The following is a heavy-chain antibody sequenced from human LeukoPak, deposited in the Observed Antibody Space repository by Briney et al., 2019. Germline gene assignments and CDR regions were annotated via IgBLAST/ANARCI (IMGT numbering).Heavy chain of an antibody. J-gene: IGHJ4*02. Sequence: GGSLRLSCAASGFTFSSFGMHWVRQAPGKGLEWVGRIKSKTDGGTTDYAAPVKGRFTISRDDSKNTLYLQMNSLKTEDTAVYYCTTELKMKAVAGVFDYWGQGTLVTVSS. D-gene: IGHD6-19*01. CDR2: IKSKTDGGTT. CDR3: TTELKMKAVAGVFDY. CDR1: GFTFSSFG. V-gene: IGHV3-15*01.